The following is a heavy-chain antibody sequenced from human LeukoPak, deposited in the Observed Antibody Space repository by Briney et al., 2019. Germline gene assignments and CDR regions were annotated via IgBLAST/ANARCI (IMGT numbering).Heavy chain of an antibody. CDR3: ARIARYSYDLDDAFDI. V-gene: IGHV4-39*01. J-gene: IGHJ3*02. D-gene: IGHD5-18*01. CDR2: FYYSGST. CDR1: GDSISSSYY. Sequence: SETLSLTCTVSGDSISSSYYWGWIRQPPRKGLEWIGSFYYSGSTYYNPSLKSRVTISVDTSKNQFSLKLSSVTAADTAVYYCARIARYSYDLDDAFDIWGQGTMVTVSS.